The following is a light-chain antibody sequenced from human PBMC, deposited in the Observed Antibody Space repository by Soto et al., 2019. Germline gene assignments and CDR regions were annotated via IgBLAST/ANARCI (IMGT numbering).Light chain of an antibody. CDR1: QGISSY. V-gene: IGKV1-9*01. J-gene: IGKJ1*01. Sequence: DIQLTQSPSFLSASVGDRVTITCRASQGISSYLAWYQQKPGKAPKVLIYAASILQSGVPSRFSGSGSGTEFTLTISSLQPEDFATYYCQRLNSFLWTFGQGTRVEIK. CDR2: AAS. CDR3: QRLNSFLWT.